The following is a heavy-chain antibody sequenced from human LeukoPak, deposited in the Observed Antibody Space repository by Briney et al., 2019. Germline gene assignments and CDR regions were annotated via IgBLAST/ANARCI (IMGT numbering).Heavy chain of an antibody. D-gene: IGHD2-21*02. J-gene: IGHJ6*03. CDR2: IYNDGNT. V-gene: IGHV3-53*01. CDR1: GFTVRTNH. Sequence: GGSLRLSCAVSGFTVRTNHMSWVRQAPRRGLEWVSVIYNDGNTYYTDSVKGRFTISRDNSKNTVFLQMNSLRVEDTAVYYCARDREVVTAKAQMDVWGKGTTVTVSS. CDR3: ARDREVVTAKAQMDV.